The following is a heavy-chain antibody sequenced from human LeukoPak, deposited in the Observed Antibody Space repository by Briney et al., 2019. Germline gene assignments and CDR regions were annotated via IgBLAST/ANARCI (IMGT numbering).Heavy chain of an antibody. D-gene: IGHD2-21*02. Sequence: PSETLSLTCTVSGGSISSYYWSWIRQPPGKGLEWIGYIYYSGSTNYNPSLKSRVTISVATSKNQFSLKLSSVTAADTAVYYCAREGTVGGDLFDYWGQGTLVTVSS. CDR1: GGSISSYY. J-gene: IGHJ4*02. CDR3: AREGTVGGDLFDY. CDR2: IYYSGST. V-gene: IGHV4-59*01.